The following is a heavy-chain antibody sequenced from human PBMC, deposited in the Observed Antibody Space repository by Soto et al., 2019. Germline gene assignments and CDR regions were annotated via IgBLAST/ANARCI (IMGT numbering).Heavy chain of an antibody. V-gene: IGHV3-7*05. CDR1: GFTFRRYW. D-gene: IGHD6-13*01. Sequence: GGSLRLSCAASGFTFRRYWMSWVRQAPGKGLEWVANIKEDGSEKYYVDSVKGRFTISRDNAKNSLYLQMNSLRAEDTAVYYCARDGKAAGDYWGQGTLVTVSS. CDR2: IKEDGSEK. CDR3: ARDGKAAGDY. J-gene: IGHJ4*02.